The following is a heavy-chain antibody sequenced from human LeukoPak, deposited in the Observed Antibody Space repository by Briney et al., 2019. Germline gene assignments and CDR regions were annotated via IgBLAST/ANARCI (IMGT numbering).Heavy chain of an antibody. CDR2: INPNSGGT. J-gene: IGHJ5*02. CDR1: GYTFTGYY. Sequence: ASVKVSCKASGYTFTGYYMHWVRQAPGQGLEWMGWINPNSGGTNYAQKFQGWVTMTRDTSISTAYMELSRLRSDDTAVYYCAKPKYVGSSSWYRDRGPYPFDPWGQGTLVTVSS. V-gene: IGHV1-2*04. CDR3: AKPKYVGSSSWYRDRGPYPFDP. D-gene: IGHD6-13*01.